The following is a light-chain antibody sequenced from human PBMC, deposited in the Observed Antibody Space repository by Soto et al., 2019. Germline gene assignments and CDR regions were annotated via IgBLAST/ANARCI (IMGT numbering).Light chain of an antibody. CDR2: GAS. CDR3: QQYGSSPPYT. V-gene: IGKV3-20*01. Sequence: EIVLTQSPGTLSLSPGERATLSCRASQSVSRNYLAWYQQRPGQPPRLLIYGASSRSTGIPDKLSGSGSGTDFTLTITKLEPEDFAVYYCQQYGSSPPYTFGQGTRLEIK. J-gene: IGKJ2*01. CDR1: QSVSRNY.